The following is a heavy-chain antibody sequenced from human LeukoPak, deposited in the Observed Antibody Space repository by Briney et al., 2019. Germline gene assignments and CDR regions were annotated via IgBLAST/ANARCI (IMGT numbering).Heavy chain of an antibody. Sequence: GGSLRLSCAASGFTFNTYSMNWVRQAPGKGLEWVAFIRYDGSNKYYADSVKGRFTISRDNSKNTLYLQMNSLRAGDTAVYYCAKDRSVGATYFDYWGQGTLVTVSS. V-gene: IGHV3-30*02. CDR3: AKDRSVGATYFDY. D-gene: IGHD1-26*01. J-gene: IGHJ4*02. CDR1: GFTFNTYS. CDR2: IRYDGSNK.